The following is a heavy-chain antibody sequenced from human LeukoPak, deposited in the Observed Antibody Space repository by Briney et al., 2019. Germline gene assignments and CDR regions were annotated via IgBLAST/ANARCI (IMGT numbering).Heavy chain of an antibody. CDR3: ARMEVA. CDR1: GFNFRSYE. V-gene: IGHV3-74*01. Sequence: PGGSLRLSCGASGFNFRSYEMNWVRQVPGKGLVWVSRISSGGITTNYADSVKGRFTISRDNAKNTVYLQMNSLRAEDTAVYYCARMEVAWGQGTIVTVSS. CDR2: ISSGGITT. J-gene: IGHJ3*01. D-gene: IGHD3-3*01.